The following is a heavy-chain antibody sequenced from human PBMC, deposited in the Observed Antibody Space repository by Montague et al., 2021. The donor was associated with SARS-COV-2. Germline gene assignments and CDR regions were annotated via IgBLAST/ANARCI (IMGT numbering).Heavy chain of an antibody. V-gene: IGHV4-61*02. J-gene: IGHJ3*02. CDR2: IYTSGST. CDR1: GGSISSCSYY. Sequence: ILSLTCTVSGGSISSCSYYWSWIRQPAGKGLEWIGRIYTSGSTNYNPSLKIRVTISVDTSKNQFSLKLSSVTAADTAVYYCARDLAPYYGSGSYYNPIDSFDIWGQGTMVTVSS. D-gene: IGHD3-10*01. CDR3: ARDLAPYYGSGSYYNPIDSFDI.